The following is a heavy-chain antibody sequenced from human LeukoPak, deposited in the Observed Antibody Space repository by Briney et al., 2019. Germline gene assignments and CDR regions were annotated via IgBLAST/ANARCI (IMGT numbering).Heavy chain of an antibody. J-gene: IGHJ4*02. Sequence: SETLSLTCAVSGYSISSGYYWGWIRQPPGKGLEWIGSIYHSGCTYYNPSLKSRVTISVDTSKNQFSLKLSSVTAADTAVYYCAGSVVRNVDYWGQGTLVTVSS. CDR3: AGSVVRNVDY. D-gene: IGHD2-21*01. CDR1: GYSISSGYY. CDR2: IYHSGCT. V-gene: IGHV4-38-2*01.